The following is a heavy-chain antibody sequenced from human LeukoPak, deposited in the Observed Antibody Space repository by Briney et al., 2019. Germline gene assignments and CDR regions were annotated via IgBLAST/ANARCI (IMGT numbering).Heavy chain of an antibody. CDR2: ISSSGSTI. V-gene: IGHV3-48*03. CDR3: ALEPRELWFGELFMNY. Sequence: QPGGSLRLSCAASGFTFSSYEMNWVRQAPGKGLEWVSYISSSGSTIYYADSVKGRFTISRDNAKNSLYLQMNSLRAEDTAVYYCALEPRELWFGELFMNYWGQGTLVTVSS. CDR1: GFTFSSYE. D-gene: IGHD3-10*01. J-gene: IGHJ4*02.